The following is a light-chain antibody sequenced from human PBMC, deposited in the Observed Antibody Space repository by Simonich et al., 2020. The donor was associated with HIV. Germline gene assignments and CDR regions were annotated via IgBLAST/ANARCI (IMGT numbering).Light chain of an antibody. CDR3: QQSLTIPFT. V-gene: IGKV1-39*01. J-gene: IGKJ2*01. Sequence: DIQMTQSTSSLSASVGKRVTITCRASQCISNYLNWYQQEPGKAPKTLIYASSSLQSGVPSRFSVSGSGTDFTLTISSLRPEDSATYYCQQSLTIPFTFGQGTKLEI. CDR2: ASS. CDR1: QCISNY.